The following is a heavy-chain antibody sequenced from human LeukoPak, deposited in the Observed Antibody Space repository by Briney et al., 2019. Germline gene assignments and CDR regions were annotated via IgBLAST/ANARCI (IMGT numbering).Heavy chain of an antibody. D-gene: IGHD5-18*01. J-gene: IGHJ4*02. Sequence: SETLSLTCTVSGGSVSSSSFSWGWIRQPPGKGLEWIGRIFYSGSTYYNPSLMSRVTISVDTSKNQFSLKLSSVTAADTAVYYCARQGGYNYGNFDYWGQGTLVTVSS. CDR2: IFYSGST. V-gene: IGHV4-39*01. CDR1: GGSVSSSSFS. CDR3: ARQGGYNYGNFDY.